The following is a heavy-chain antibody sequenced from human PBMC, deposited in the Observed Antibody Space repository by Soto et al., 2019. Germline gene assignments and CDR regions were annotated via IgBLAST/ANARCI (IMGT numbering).Heavy chain of an antibody. CDR1: GFSLSTSGEA. V-gene: IGHV2-5*02. CDR3: ANRLRGYAYYFDY. CDR2: IYWDEDK. D-gene: IGHD5-12*01. Sequence: QITLKESGPTLVKPKQTLTLTCTFSGFSLSTSGEAVGWIRQPPGTAMEWLALIYWDEDKWYSPSLKSRLTITEDTSKNQVVLTMTNMAPVDTATYFCANRLRGYAYYFDYWGQGTLVTVSS. J-gene: IGHJ4*02.